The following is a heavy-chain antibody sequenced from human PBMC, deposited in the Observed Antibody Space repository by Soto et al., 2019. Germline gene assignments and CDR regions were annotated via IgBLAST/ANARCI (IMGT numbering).Heavy chain of an antibody. CDR2: IYKSTTT. Sequence: SETLSLTCSVSGDSISTVDYFWAWIRQPPGQALEYIGYIYKSTTTYYNPSFESRVAISLDTSKSQFSLNVTSVTAADTAMYFCARGRYCLTGRCFPNWFDSWGQGTLVTV. J-gene: IGHJ5*01. CDR3: ARGRYCLTGRCFPNWFDS. CDR1: GDSISTVDYF. V-gene: IGHV4-30-4*01. D-gene: IGHD2-15*01.